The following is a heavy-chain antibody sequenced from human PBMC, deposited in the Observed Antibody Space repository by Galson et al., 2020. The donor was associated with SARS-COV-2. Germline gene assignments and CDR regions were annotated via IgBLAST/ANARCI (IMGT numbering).Heavy chain of an antibody. D-gene: IGHD3-16*02. V-gene: IGHV3-30-3*01. CDR3: ASNIMITFGGVIAHYYYYGMDV. J-gene: IGHJ6*02. Sequence: GGSLRLSCAASGFTFSSYAMHWVRQAPGKGLEWVAVISYDGSNKYYAYSVKGRFTISRDNSKNTLYLQMNSLRAEDTAVYYCASNIMITFGGVIAHYYYYGMDVWGQGTTVTVSS. CDR1: GFTFSSYA. CDR2: ISYDGSNK.